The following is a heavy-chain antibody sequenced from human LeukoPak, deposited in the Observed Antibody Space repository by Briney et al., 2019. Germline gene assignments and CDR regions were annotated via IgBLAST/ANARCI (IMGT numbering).Heavy chain of an antibody. V-gene: IGHV3-23*01. CDR2: ISTGGGST. D-gene: IGHD1-1*01. CDR3: ARVRQLAGTTYNFDS. J-gene: IGHJ4*02. CDR1: GFSLSSYA. Sequence: SGGSLRLSCAASGFSLSSYAMSWVRQAPGKGLEWVSGISTGGGSTYYADSVKGRFTISRDNSKNTLYLQMNSLRAEDTAVYYCARVRQLAGTTYNFDSWGQGTLVTVSS.